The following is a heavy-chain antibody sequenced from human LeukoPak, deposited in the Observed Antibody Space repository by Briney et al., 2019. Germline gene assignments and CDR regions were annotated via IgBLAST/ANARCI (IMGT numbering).Heavy chain of an antibody. J-gene: IGHJ3*02. V-gene: IGHV1-2*02. CDR2: INPNSGGT. Sequence: ASVKLSCTVSGYTFTGYYMHWVRQAPGQGHGWMGWINPNSGGTNYAQKFQGRVTMTRDTSISTAYMELSRLRSDDTAVYYCARSYYDILTGYYNDAFDIWGQGTMVTVSS. CDR1: GYTFTGYY. CDR3: ARSYYDILTGYYNDAFDI. D-gene: IGHD3-9*01.